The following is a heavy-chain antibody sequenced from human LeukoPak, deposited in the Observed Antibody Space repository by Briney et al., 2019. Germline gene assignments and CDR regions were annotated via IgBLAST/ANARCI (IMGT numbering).Heavy chain of an antibody. CDR1: AFTFSDYW. V-gene: IGHV3-21*01. J-gene: IGHJ4*02. CDR3: AKDLHYGSADY. CDR2: ISSSSSYI. D-gene: IGHD3-10*01. Sequence: PGGSLRLSCAASAFTFSDYWMTWVRQAPGKGLEWVSSISSSSSYIYYADSVKGRFTISRDNAKNALYLQMNSLRAEDTAVYYCAKDLHYGSADYWGQGTLVTVSS.